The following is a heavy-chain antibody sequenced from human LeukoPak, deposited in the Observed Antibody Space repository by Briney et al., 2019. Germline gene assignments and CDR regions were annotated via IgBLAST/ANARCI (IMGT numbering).Heavy chain of an antibody. CDR3: ARGPFWSGYYDD. Sequence: GGSLRLSCAASGFTFSSYSMNWVRQAPGKGLEWVSCISSSSNYIYYADSVKGRFTISRGNAKNSLYLQMNSLRAEDTAVYYCARGPFWSGYYDDWGQGTLVTVSS. V-gene: IGHV3-21*04. D-gene: IGHD3-3*01. J-gene: IGHJ4*02. CDR2: ISSSSNYI. CDR1: GFTFSSYS.